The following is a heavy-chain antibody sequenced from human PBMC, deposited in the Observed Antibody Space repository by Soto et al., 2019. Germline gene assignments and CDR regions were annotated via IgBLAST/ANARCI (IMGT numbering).Heavy chain of an antibody. J-gene: IGHJ4*02. CDR1: GFTFSSYG. CDR3: ARDYYGSSGYYFGVDY. V-gene: IGHV3-48*01. D-gene: IGHD3-22*01. CDR2: ISRSSTTI. Sequence: EVHLVESGGGLVQPEGSLRLSCTGSGFTFSSYGMNWVRQAPGKGLECVSSISRSSTTIYYADSVKGRFTISRDNAKISLYLQMNSLRAEDTAVYYCARDYYGSSGYYFGVDYWGQGTLVTVSS.